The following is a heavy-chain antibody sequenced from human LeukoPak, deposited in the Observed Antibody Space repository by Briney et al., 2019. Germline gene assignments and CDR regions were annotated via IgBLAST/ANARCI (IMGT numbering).Heavy chain of an antibody. J-gene: IGHJ3*02. Sequence: QPGGSLRLSCAASGFTFSSYAMSWVRQAPGKGLEWVSAISGSGGSTHYADSVKGRFTISRDNSKNTLYLQMNSLRAEDTAVYYCAKDYIVVVVAAPDAFDIWGQGTMVTVSS. CDR3: AKDYIVVVVAAPDAFDI. CDR1: GFTFSSYA. CDR2: ISGSGGST. V-gene: IGHV3-23*01. D-gene: IGHD2-15*01.